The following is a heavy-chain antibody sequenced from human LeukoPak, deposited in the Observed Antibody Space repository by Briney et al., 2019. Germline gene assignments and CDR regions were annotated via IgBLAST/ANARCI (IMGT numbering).Heavy chain of an antibody. CDR3: AKDQRAAAGGARYYYFDY. D-gene: IGHD6-13*01. Sequence: GGSLRLSCAASGFTFDDYAMHWVRQAPGKGLEWVSGISWNSGSIGCADSVKGRFTISRDNAKNSLYLQMNSLRAEDTALYYCAKDQRAAAGGARYYYFDYWGQGTLVTVSS. V-gene: IGHV3-9*01. CDR1: GFTFDDYA. CDR2: ISWNSGSI. J-gene: IGHJ4*02.